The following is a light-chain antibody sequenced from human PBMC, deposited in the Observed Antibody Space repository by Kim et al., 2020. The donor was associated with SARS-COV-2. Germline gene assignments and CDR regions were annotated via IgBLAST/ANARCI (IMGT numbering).Light chain of an antibody. CDR3: QQYDNWPPWT. V-gene: IGKV3-15*01. J-gene: IGKJ1*01. CDR1: QSVSSN. Sequence: SPVERATPACRASQSVSSNLAWYQKKPGQAPRPLIYGASTRATGVPARFSGSGSGTEFTLTISSLQSEDFAVYYCQQYDNWPPWTFGQGTNVDIK. CDR2: GAS.